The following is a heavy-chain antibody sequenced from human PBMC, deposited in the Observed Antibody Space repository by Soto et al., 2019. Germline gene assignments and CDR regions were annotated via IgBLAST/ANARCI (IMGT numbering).Heavy chain of an antibody. Sequence: SETLSLTCAVYGRSFSGYYWSWIRRPPGKGLEWIGEINHSGSTNYNPSLKSRVTISVDTSKNQFSLKLSSVTAADTALYYCARLGRSGWHPNYFDYWGQGTLVTVSS. V-gene: IGHV4-34*01. D-gene: IGHD6-19*01. CDR3: ARLGRSGWHPNYFDY. CDR1: GRSFSGYY. J-gene: IGHJ4*02. CDR2: INHSGST.